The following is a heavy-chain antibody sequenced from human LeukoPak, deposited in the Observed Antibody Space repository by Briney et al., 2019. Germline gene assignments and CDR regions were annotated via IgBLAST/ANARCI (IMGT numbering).Heavy chain of an antibody. CDR1: GGSISSSGYY. CDR2: I. J-gene: IGHJ4*02. Sequence: SETLSLTCTVSGGSISSSGYYWGWIRQPPGKGLEWIGSIYYIPSLKSRLTISVDTSKSQFSLKLNSVTAVDTAVYYCARDGGNFDIDYWGQGTLVTVSS. V-gene: IGHV4-61*05. D-gene: IGHD4-23*01. CDR3: ARDGGNFDIDY.